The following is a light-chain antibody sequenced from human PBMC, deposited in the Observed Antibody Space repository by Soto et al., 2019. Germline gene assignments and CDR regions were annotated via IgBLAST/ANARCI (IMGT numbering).Light chain of an antibody. CDR3: SSYAGTNTWV. CDR1: SSDVGGYKY. CDR2: EVS. V-gene: IGLV2-8*01. J-gene: IGLJ3*02. Sequence: QSALTQPPSASGSPGQSVTISCTGTSSDVGGYKYVSWYQQHPGKAPKLMIYEVSKRPSGVPDRFSGSKSGNTAYLTVSGLQAEDEAYYHCSSYAGTNTWVFGGGTKLTVL.